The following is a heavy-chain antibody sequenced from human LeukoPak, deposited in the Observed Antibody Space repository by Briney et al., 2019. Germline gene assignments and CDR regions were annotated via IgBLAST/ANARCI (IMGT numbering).Heavy chain of an antibody. J-gene: IGHJ3*02. Sequence: PGGSLRLSFAASGFTVSTNYMTWVRQAPGKGLKCVSVIYSGGSAYCAYSVKGRFTISRDNSKNTLYLQMDSLRAEDTAVYYCARESGYSFDIWGQGTMVTVSS. D-gene: IGHD5-18*01. V-gene: IGHV3-53*01. CDR1: GFTVSTNY. CDR2: IYSGGSA. CDR3: ARESGYSFDI.